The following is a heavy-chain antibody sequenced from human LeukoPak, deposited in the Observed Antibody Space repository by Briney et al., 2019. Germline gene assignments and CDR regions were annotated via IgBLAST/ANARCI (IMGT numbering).Heavy chain of an antibody. V-gene: IGHV3-11*06. Sequence: GGSLRLSCAASGFALSDYYMSWIRQAPGKGLEWVSYISSRSSYTKYADSVRGRFTISRDNAKNSLYLQMNSLRAEDTALYYCARRRGGSHLDYWGQGTLVTVSS. CDR2: ISSRSSYT. CDR3: ARRRGGSHLDY. J-gene: IGHJ4*02. D-gene: IGHD3-16*02. CDR1: GFALSDYY.